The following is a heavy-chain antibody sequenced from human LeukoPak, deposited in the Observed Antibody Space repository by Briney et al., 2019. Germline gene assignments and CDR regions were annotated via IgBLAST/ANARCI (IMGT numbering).Heavy chain of an antibody. V-gene: IGHV4-59*08. CDR1: GGSISSYY. CDR3: ARQYSSGWYIDY. CDR2: IYYSGST. D-gene: IGHD6-19*01. J-gene: IGHJ4*02. Sequence: PSETLSLTCTVSGGSISSYYWSWIRQPPGKGLEWIGYIYYSGSTNYNPSLKSRVTISVDTSKSQFSLKLSSVTAADTAVYYCARQYSSGWYIDYWGQGTLVTVSS.